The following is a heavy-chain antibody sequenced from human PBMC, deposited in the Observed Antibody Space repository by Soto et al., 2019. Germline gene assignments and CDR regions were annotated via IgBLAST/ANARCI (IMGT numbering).Heavy chain of an antibody. Sequence: PSETLSLTCTVSGGSVSSGSYYWSWIRQPPGKGLEWIGYIYYSGSTNYNPSLKSRVTISVDTSKNQFSLKLSSVTTADTAVYYCARDREVDLTFDPWGQGTLVTVSS. CDR2: IYYSGST. CDR3: ARDREVDLTFDP. V-gene: IGHV4-61*01. CDR1: GGSVSSGSYY. D-gene: IGHD3-10*01. J-gene: IGHJ5*02.